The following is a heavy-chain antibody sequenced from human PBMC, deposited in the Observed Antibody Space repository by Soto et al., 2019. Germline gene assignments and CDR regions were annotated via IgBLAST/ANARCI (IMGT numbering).Heavy chain of an antibody. CDR2: LSDSGGSR. J-gene: IGHJ4*02. V-gene: IGHV3-23*01. D-gene: IGHD6-13*01. CDR1: GFIFSSHA. CDR3: AKVSSSWYAGFFDL. Sequence: GGSLRHSCTASGFIFSSHAMTWVRQAPGKGLEWVSGLSDSGGSRYYADSVKGRFTISRDNSMNTLYLQMKTLRAEDTAVYYCAKVSSSWYAGFFDLWGQGT.